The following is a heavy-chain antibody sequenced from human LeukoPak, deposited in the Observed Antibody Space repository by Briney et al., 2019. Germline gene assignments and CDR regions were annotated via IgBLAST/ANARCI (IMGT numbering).Heavy chain of an antibody. J-gene: IGHJ4*02. D-gene: IGHD1-26*01. Sequence: PSGTLSLTCGVSGXSISSTNWWSWVRQSPGQGLERIGEIPLTGQTNYNPSLSGRVTMLLDESSNHLSLHLTSVTAADTATYYCSRESGAFCPFGYWGQGTLVIVPS. CDR2: IPLTGQT. CDR1: GXSISSTNW. CDR3: SRESGAFCPFGY. V-gene: IGHV4-4*02.